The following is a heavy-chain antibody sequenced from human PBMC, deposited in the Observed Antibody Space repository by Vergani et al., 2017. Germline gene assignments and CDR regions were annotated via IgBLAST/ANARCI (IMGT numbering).Heavy chain of an antibody. CDR2: IIPIFGTA. Sequence: QVQLVQSGAEVKKPGSSVKVSCKASGGTFSSYAISWVRQAPGQGLEWMGGIIPIFGTANYAQKCQGRVTITADESTSTAYMELSSLRSEDTAVYYCARGRVHDYSNDRYYYYMDVWGKGTTVTVSS. D-gene: IGHD4-11*01. V-gene: IGHV1-69*01. CDR3: ARGRVHDYSNDRYYYYMDV. CDR1: GGTFSSYA. J-gene: IGHJ6*03.